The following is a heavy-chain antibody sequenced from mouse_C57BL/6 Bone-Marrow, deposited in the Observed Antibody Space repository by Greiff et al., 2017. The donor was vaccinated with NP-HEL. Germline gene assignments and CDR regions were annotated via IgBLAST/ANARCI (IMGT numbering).Heavy chain of an antibody. J-gene: IGHJ4*01. V-gene: IGHV5-4*01. CDR1: GFTFSSYA. D-gene: IGHD4-1*01. CDR2: ISDGGSYT. CDR3: SRDRTGTGAMGY. Sequence: EVNLVESGGGLVKPGGSLKLSCAASGFTFSSYAMSWVRQTPEKRLEWVATISDGGSYTYYPDNVKGRFTISRDNAKNDLYMQMSHLKSEDTAMYYCSRDRTGTGAMGYWGQGTTVTVSS.